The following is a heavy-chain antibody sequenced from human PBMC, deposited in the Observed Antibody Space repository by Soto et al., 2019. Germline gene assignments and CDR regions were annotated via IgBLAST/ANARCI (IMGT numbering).Heavy chain of an antibody. D-gene: IGHD3-9*01. J-gene: IGHJ5*02. CDR1: GGSISSYY. V-gene: IGHV4-59*06. CDR2: IYYSGST. Sequence: SETLSLTCTVSGGSISSYYWSWIRQPPGKGLEWIGYIYYSGSTYYNPSLKSRVTISVDTSKNQFSLKLSSVTAADTAVYYCASGFYYDILARGFDPWGQGTLVTVPS. CDR3: ASGFYYDILARGFDP.